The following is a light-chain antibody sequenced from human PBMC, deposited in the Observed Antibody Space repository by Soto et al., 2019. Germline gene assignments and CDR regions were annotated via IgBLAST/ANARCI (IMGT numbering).Light chain of an antibody. CDR2: DVS. Sequence: QSALTQPRSVSGSPGQSVTISCTGTNSDVGGYNSVSWYQQHPGKAPKLMIFDVSKRPSGVPDRFSGSKSGNTASLTISGLQAVDEGDYYCCSYAGSFVVFGGGTKVTVL. V-gene: IGLV2-11*01. CDR3: CSYAGSFVV. J-gene: IGLJ2*01. CDR1: NSDVGGYNS.